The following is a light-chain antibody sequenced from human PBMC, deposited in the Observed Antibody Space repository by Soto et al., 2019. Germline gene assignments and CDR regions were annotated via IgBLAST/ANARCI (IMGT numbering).Light chain of an antibody. CDR3: QQTYSTPIT. Sequence: DIQMTQSPSSLSASVGDRVTITCRASQSISRYLNWYQQIPGKAPKLLIYAASTLQTAVPSRFTGSVSGTDFTLTISSLQPEDFATYYCQQTYSTPITFGQGTRLEIK. J-gene: IGKJ5*01. CDR1: QSISRY. CDR2: AAS. V-gene: IGKV1-39*01.